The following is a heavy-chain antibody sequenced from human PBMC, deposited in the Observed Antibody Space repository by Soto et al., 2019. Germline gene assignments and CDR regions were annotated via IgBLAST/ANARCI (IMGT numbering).Heavy chain of an antibody. J-gene: IGHJ4*02. Sequence: SETLSLTCNVSGDSMTKYYWSWIRQPAGKGLEWMGRIYTSGSTNYNPSLKSRVTMSIDTSNNHFSLNLKSATAADTAVYYCARTVGAAYYFDFWGQGALVTVSS. CDR2: IYTSGST. CDR1: GDSMTKYY. CDR3: ARTVGAAYYFDF. V-gene: IGHV4-4*07. D-gene: IGHD1-26*01.